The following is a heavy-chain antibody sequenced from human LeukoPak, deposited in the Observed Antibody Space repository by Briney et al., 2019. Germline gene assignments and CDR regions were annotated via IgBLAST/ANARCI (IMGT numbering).Heavy chain of an antibody. CDR3: ARRYCSGGSCYSGFDY. D-gene: IGHD2-15*01. Sequence: SETLSLTCTVSGVSISSYYWSWIRQPPGKGLEWIGYIYYSGSTNYNPSLKSRVTISVDTSKNQFSLKLSSVTAADTAVYYCARRYCSGGSCYSGFDYWGQGTLVTVSS. CDR1: GVSISSYY. J-gene: IGHJ4*02. V-gene: IGHV4-59*08. CDR2: IYYSGST.